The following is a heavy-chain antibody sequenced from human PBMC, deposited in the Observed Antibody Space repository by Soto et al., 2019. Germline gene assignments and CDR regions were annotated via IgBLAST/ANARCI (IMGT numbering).Heavy chain of an antibody. D-gene: IGHD6-13*01. Sequence: SETLSLTCTVSGGSISSYYWSWIRQPPGKGLEWIGYIYYSGSTNYSPSLKSRVTISVDTSKNQFSLKLSSVTAADTAVYYCARVHHRSSWSYNWLDPWGQGTLVTVSS. CDR2: IYYSGST. CDR1: GGSISSYY. V-gene: IGHV4-59*01. J-gene: IGHJ5*02. CDR3: ARVHHRSSWSYNWLDP.